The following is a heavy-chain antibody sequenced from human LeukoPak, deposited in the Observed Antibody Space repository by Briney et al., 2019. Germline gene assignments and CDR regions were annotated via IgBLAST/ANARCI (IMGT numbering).Heavy chain of an antibody. J-gene: IGHJ2*01. CDR3: AKDQGTAIFGMIIPDWYFDL. CDR2: ISGGSNNI. D-gene: IGHD3-3*01. CDR1: GFTFSSYA. Sequence: HTGGSLRLSCAASGFTFSSYAMNWVRQAPGKGLEWVSSISGGSNNINYAGSVKGRFTTSRDNSQNTLYLQMNSLRADDTAVYYCAKDQGTAIFGMIIPDWYFDLWGRGTLVTVSS. V-gene: IGHV3-23*01.